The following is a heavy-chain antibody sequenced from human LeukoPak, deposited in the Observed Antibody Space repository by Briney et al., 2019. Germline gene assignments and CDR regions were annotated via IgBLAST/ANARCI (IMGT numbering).Heavy chain of an antibody. CDR3: TRDLTTVTGFGYYGMDV. J-gene: IGHJ6*02. CDR1: GFTFGDYA. D-gene: IGHD4-17*01. CDR2: IRIKAYGGTT. Sequence: PGRSLRLSCTASGFTFGDYAMSWVRQAPGKGLEWVGFIRIKAYGGTTEYAASVKGRFTISRDDSKSIAYLQMNSLKTEDTAVYYCTRDLTTVTGFGYYGMDVWGQGTTVTVSS. V-gene: IGHV3-49*04.